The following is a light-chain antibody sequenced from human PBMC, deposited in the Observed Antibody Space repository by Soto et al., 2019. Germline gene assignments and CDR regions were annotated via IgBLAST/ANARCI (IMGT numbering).Light chain of an antibody. Sequence: EIVLTQSPGTLSLSPGERATLSCRASQSVSSKYLAWYQQKPGQAPRLLIYGASSRATGIPDRFSGSGSGTDFSLTISRLEPEDFAVYYCQQFGSSTMYTFGQGTKLEIK. V-gene: IGKV3-20*01. CDR2: GAS. J-gene: IGKJ2*01. CDR3: QQFGSSTMYT. CDR1: QSVSSKY.